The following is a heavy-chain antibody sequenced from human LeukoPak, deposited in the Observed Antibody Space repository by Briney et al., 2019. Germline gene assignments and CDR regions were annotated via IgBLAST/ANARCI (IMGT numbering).Heavy chain of an antibody. CDR2: INHSGST. CDR1: GGSFSGYY. V-gene: IGHV4-34*01. Sequence: TPSETLSLTCAVYGGSFSGYYWSWIRQPPGKGLEWIGEINHSGSTNYNPSLKSRVTISVDTSKNQFSLQLNSVTPEDTAVYYCAREEVRGVISFDYWGQGTLVTVSS. J-gene: IGHJ4*02. D-gene: IGHD3-10*01. CDR3: AREEVRGVISFDY.